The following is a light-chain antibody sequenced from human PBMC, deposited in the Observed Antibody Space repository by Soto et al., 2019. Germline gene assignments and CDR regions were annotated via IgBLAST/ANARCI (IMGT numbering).Light chain of an antibody. Sequence: VLTQSPATLSLSPGDRATLSCRASQSIGSSYSAWYQQKPGPAPRLLIYAASSRATRIPDRFSGGGSGTDFTITIRRMDPEDFALYYRHQYGTSPVGEGTKVDIK. J-gene: IGKJ1*01. CDR3: HQYGTSP. CDR2: AAS. V-gene: IGKV3-20*01. CDR1: QSIGSSY.